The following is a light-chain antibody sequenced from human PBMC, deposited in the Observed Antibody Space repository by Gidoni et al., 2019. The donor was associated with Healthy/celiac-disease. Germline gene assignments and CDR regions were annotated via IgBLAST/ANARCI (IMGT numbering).Light chain of an antibody. J-gene: IGLJ2*01. CDR1: NIGIKS. V-gene: IGLV3-21*02. CDR3: QVCESGSDHRI. CDR2: DDT. Sequence: SYVVTQPPSVSVAPGQTARIACGGDNIGIKSVHWYQQRPGQAPVLIVYDDTDRPSGITERFSGSNSGNTATLTISRVEAGDEADYYCQVCESGSDHRIFGGGTKLTVL.